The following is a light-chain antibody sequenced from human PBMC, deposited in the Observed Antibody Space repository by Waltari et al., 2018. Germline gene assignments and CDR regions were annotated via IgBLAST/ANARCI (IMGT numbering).Light chain of an antibody. CDR2: GAS. CDR1: QGISSSY. Sequence: EIVLTQSPGTLSLSPGERATLSCRASQGISSSYLAWYQLKPGQAPRLLIYGASSRATGIPDRFSGSGSGTDFTLTISRMEPEDFAVYYCQQYGSSPPYTFGQGTKLEIK. V-gene: IGKV3-20*01. J-gene: IGKJ2*01. CDR3: QQYGSSPPYT.